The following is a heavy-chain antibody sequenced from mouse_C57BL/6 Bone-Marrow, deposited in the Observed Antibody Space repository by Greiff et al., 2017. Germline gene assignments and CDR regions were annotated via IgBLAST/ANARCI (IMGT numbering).Heavy chain of an antibody. J-gene: IGHJ4*01. Sequence: QVQLQQPGAELVKPGASVKLSCKASGYTFTSYWMHWVKQRPGQGLEWIGMIHPNSGSTNYNEKFKSKATLTVDKSSSTAYMQLSSLTSEDSAVYYCARGGTLYYYAMDYWGQGTSVTVSS. V-gene: IGHV1-64*01. CDR3: ARGGTLYYYAMDY. CDR2: IHPNSGST. CDR1: GYTFTSYW. D-gene: IGHD2-14*01.